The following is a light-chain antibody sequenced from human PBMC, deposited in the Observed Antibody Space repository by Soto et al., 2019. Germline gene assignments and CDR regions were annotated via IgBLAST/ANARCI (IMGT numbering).Light chain of an antibody. J-gene: IGLJ2*01. CDR3: QSYDSSLSALV. Sequence: QLVLTQPPSVSGAPGQRVTISCTGSSSNIGAVYDVHWYQQLPGTAPKLLISGDDNRHSGVPDRFSGSKSGTSASLAITGLQAEDEADYYCQSYDSSLSALVFGGETKVTVL. V-gene: IGLV1-40*01. CDR1: SSNIGAVYD. CDR2: GDD.